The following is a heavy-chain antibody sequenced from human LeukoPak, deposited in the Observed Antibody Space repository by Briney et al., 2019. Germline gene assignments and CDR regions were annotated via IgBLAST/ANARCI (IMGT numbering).Heavy chain of an antibody. V-gene: IGHV3-74*01. CDR3: VRAVGSGWLDF. J-gene: IGHJ4*02. CDR1: GFTFSSYW. Sequence: GGSLRLSCAASGFTFSSYWMHWVRQAPGKGLVWVSRIDSDGSSTIYADSVKGRFTISRDNAKNTLYLQMNSLRAEDTAVYYCVRAVGSGWLDFWGQGTLVTVSS. CDR2: IDSDGSST. D-gene: IGHD6-19*01.